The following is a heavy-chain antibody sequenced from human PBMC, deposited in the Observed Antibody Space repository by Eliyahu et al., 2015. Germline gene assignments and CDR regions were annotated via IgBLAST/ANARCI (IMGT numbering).Heavy chain of an antibody. J-gene: IGHJ6*02. D-gene: IGHD6-19*01. CDR1: GFTXSXYD. Sequence: EVQLVESGGGLVQPGGSLXLSCAASGFTXSXYDMHWVRXATGKGLEXVSAIGTAGDTYYPGSVKGRFTISRENAKNSLYLQMNSLRAGDTAVYYCARGKWLVPNYYYYGMDVWGQGTTVTVSS. CDR3: ARGKWLVPNYYYYGMDV. CDR2: IGTAGDT. V-gene: IGHV3-13*01.